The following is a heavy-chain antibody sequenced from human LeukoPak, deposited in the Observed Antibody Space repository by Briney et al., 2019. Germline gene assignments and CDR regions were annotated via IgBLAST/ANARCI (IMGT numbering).Heavy chain of an antibody. CDR2: ITSSSSYI. CDR3: ARDGYRYGADFDY. D-gene: IGHD5-18*01. Sequence: PGGSLRLSCAASGFTFSSYSMNWVRQAPGKGLEWASSITSSSSYIYYADSVKGRFTISRANAKNSLNLQMNRLRAEDTAVYYCARDGYRYGADFDYWGQGTLVIVSS. V-gene: IGHV3-21*01. J-gene: IGHJ4*02. CDR1: GFTFSSYS.